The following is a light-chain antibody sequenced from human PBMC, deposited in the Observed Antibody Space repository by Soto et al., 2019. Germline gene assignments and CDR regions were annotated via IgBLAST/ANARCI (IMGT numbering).Light chain of an antibody. CDR2: GAS. CDR3: QKYASAPFT. V-gene: IGKV1-27*01. CDR1: QGIGNY. J-gene: IGKJ3*01. Sequence: DIQMTQSPSSLSASVGDRVTITCRASQGIGNYLAWYQQKPGKVPKVLIYGASTLQSGVPSRFSGSGSGTDFTLTISSLQPEDVATYYCQKYASAPFTFGPGTKVDIK.